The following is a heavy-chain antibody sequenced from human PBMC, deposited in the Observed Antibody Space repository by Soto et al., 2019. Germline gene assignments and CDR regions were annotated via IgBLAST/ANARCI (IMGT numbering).Heavy chain of an antibody. CDR2: IIPIFGTA. J-gene: IGHJ6*02. D-gene: IGHD3-10*01. Sequence: QVQLVQSGAEVKKPGSSVKVSCKASGGTFSSYAISWVRQAPGQGLEWMGGIIPIFGTANYAQKFQGRVTVTADESTSTAYMELSRLRFEDTAVYFFARGGAVANRTPYYYGMDVWGQGTTVTVSS. V-gene: IGHV1-69*12. CDR3: ARGGAVANRTPYYYGMDV. CDR1: GGTFSSYA.